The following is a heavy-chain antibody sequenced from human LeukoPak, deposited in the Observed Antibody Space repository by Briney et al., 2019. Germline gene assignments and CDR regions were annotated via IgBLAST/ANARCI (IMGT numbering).Heavy chain of an antibody. CDR2: IYTRGST. Sequence: SETLSLTCAVSGASISGHYWSWIRQPAGKGLEWIGRIYTRGSTNYNPSLKSRVTISVDTSKNQFSLKLSSVTAADTAVYYCARVMSMVRGWSRTNWFDPWGQGTLVTVSS. D-gene: IGHD3-10*01. CDR1: GASISGHY. CDR3: ARVMSMVRGWSRTNWFDP. V-gene: IGHV4-4*07. J-gene: IGHJ5*02.